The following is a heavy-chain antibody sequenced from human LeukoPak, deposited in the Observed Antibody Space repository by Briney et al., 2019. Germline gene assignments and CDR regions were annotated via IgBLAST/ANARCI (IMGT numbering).Heavy chain of an antibody. D-gene: IGHD2-2*01. CDR1: GGSISSGGYY. Sequence: SETLSLTCTVSGGSISSGGYYWSWIRQPPGKGLEWIGYIYHSGSTYYNPSLKSRVTISVDRPKNQFSLKLSSVTAADTAVYYCARGIKIVVVPAAIMDWGQGTLVTVSS. CDR2: IYHSGST. CDR3: ARGIKIVVVPAAIMD. J-gene: IGHJ4*02. V-gene: IGHV4-30-2*01.